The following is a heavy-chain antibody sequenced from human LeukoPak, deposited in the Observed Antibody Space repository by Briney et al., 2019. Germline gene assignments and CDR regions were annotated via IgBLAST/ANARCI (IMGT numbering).Heavy chain of an antibody. V-gene: IGHV4-59*12. CDR2: IYYSGST. Sequence: GSLRLSCAASGFTFDDYAMHWVRQPPGKGLEWIGYIYYSGSTNYNPSLKSRVTISVDTSKNQFSLKLSSVTAADTAVYYCARDYRGTWPFDYWGQGTLVTVSS. CDR1: GFTFDDYA. CDR3: ARDYRGTWPFDY. D-gene: IGHD3-10*01. J-gene: IGHJ4*02.